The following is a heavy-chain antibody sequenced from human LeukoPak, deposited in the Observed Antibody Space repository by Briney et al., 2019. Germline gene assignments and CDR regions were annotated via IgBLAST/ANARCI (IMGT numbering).Heavy chain of an antibody. CDR3: ARVSAAGTGFLDL. CDR2: INEDGGEI. J-gene: IGHJ2*01. Sequence: GGSLRLSCAASGFTFSNSWMTWVRQAPKKGLEWVASINEDGGEIHYVDSVKGRFTISRDNAKNSLFLQMNSLRVEDTALYYCARVSAAGTGFLDLWGRGTLVLVSA. V-gene: IGHV3-7*01. CDR1: GFTFSNSW. D-gene: IGHD6-13*01.